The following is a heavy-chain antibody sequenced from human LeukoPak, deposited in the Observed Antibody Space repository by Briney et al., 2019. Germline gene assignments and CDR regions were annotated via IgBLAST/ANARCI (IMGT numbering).Heavy chain of an antibody. CDR2: IYYSGST. V-gene: IGHV4-34*11. CDR1: GGSFSGYY. Sequence: SETLSLTCAVYGGSFSGYYWSWIRQPPGKGLEWIGYIYYSGSTNYNPSLKSRVTISVDTSKNQFSLKLSSVTAADTAVYYCARSNGFAAIDSWAHGIMVTVSS. J-gene: IGHJ5*01. CDR3: ARSNGFAAIDS. D-gene: IGHD2-8*01.